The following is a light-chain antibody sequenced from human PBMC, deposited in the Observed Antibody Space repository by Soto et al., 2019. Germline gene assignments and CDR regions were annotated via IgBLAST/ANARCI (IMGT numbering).Light chain of an antibody. CDR2: EVS. V-gene: IGLV2-8*01. Sequence: QSALTQPPSASGSPGQSVTISCTGTSSDVGAYNYVSWYQQHPGKAPKLMIFEVSERPSGVPDRFVGSKSGNTASLTVSGLQPEDEADYYCSSYAGSNHYVFGSGTKLTVL. CDR3: SSYAGSNHYV. J-gene: IGLJ1*01. CDR1: SSDVGAYNY.